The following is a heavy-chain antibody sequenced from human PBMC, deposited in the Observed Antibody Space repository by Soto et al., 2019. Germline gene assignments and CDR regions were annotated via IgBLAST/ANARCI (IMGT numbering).Heavy chain of an antibody. V-gene: IGHV4-31*03. CDR3: ARDEDSSGYYYSSL. Sequence: SETLSLTCTVSGGSISSGGYYWSWIRQHPGKGLEWIGYIYYSGSTYYNPSLKSRVTISVDTSKNQFSLKLSSVIAADTAVYYCARDEDSSGYYYSSLWGQGTLVTVSS. D-gene: IGHD3-22*01. J-gene: IGHJ4*02. CDR2: IYYSGST. CDR1: GGSISSGGYY.